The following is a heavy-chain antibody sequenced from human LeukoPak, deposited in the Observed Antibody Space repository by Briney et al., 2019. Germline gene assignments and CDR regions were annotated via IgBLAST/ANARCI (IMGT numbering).Heavy chain of an antibody. V-gene: IGHV4-39*01. Sequence: PSETLSLTCTVSGGSITSSRYYWGWIRQPPGKGLEWIGSIYYSGSNYYNPSLKSRVTISVDTSKNQFSLKLSSVTAADTAVYYCARQDSSGWYLSWFDPWGQGTLVTVSS. J-gene: IGHJ5*02. CDR3: ARQDSSGWYLSWFDP. D-gene: IGHD6-19*01. CDR2: IYYSGSN. CDR1: GGSITSSRYY.